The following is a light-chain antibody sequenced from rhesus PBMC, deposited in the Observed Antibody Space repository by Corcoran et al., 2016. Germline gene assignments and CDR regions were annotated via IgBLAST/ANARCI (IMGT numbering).Light chain of an antibody. CDR1: QSISSW. J-gene: IGKJ4*01. V-gene: IGKV1-22*01. Sequence: DIQMTQSPSSLSASVGDTVTITCRASQSISSWLDWYQQKPGKAPKLLVYKASSLQSGVPSRFSGSGSGTVFTLTIRSLQPEDFATYYCLQYSSSPLTFGGGTKVEIK. CDR3: LQYSSSPLT. CDR2: KAS.